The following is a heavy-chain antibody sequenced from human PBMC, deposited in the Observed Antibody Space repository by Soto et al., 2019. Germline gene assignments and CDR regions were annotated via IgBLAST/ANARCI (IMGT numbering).Heavy chain of an antibody. CDR3: ARHGPGGSYSDY. CDR2: IYYSGST. V-gene: IGHV4-39*01. J-gene: IGHJ4*02. Sequence: SETLSLTCTVSGGSISSSSYYWGWIRQPPGKGLEWIGSIYYSGSTYYNPSLKSRVTISVDTSKNQFSLKLSSVTAADTAVYDCARHGPGGSYSDYWGQGTLVTVSS. D-gene: IGHD1-26*01. CDR1: GGSISSSSYY.